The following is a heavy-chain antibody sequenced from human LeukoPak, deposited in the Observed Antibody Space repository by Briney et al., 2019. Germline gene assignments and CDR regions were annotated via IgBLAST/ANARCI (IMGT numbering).Heavy chain of an antibody. Sequence: GRSLRLSCAASGFTFSSYGMHWVRQARGKGLESVAVIWYDGSNKYYADSVKGRFTISRGNSKNTLHLQTNSLRAEDTAVYYCAKGYCSGGSCYPNWFDPWGQGTLVTVSS. CDR1: GFTFSSYG. J-gene: IGHJ5*02. V-gene: IGHV3-33*06. CDR3: AKGYCSGGSCYPNWFDP. CDR2: IWYDGSNK. D-gene: IGHD2-15*01.